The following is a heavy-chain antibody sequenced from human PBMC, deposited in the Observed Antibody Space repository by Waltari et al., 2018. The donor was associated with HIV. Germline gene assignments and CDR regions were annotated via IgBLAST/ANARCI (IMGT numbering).Heavy chain of an antibody. J-gene: IGHJ4*02. V-gene: IGHV3-7*01. CDR2: INQAGTER. Sequence: EVQLVESGGGWVQPGGSLTLTCEASGFTFSFYWLSWVRQAPGKGLEWVANINQAGTERHYVDSVRGRFTISRDNGKTSLFLQMNSLSVDDTAVYYCATTHGSGDYDNDFDYWGQGTLVTVSS. D-gene: IGHD3-10*01. CDR3: ATTHGSGDYDNDFDY. CDR1: GFTFSFYW.